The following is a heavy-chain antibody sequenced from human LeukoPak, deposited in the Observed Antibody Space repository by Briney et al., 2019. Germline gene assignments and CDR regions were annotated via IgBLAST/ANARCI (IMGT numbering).Heavy chain of an antibody. D-gene: IGHD6-13*01. CDR2: IYSGGST. CDR3: ASSPYSSSFDY. V-gene: IGHV3-53*01. CDR1: GFTVSSNY. J-gene: IGHJ4*02. Sequence: PGGSLRLSCAASGFTVSSNYMSWVRQAPGKGLEWVSVIYSGGSTYYADSVKGRFTISRDNSKNTLYLQMNSLRAEDTAVYYCASSPYSSSFDYWGQGTLVTVFS.